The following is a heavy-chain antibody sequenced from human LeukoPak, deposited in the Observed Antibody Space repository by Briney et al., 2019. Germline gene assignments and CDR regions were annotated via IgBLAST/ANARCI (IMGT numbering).Heavy chain of an antibody. CDR3: AGDGRGNSPFDP. D-gene: IGHD4-23*01. CDR2: IYRSGST. CDR1: GGSISSGGYY. J-gene: IGHJ5*02. V-gene: IGHV4-31*03. Sequence: PSETLSLTCTVSGGSISSGGYYWSWIRQHPGKGLEWIGYIYRSGSTYYNPSLKSRVTISVDTSKNQFSLKLSSVTAADTAVYYCAGDGRGNSPFDPWGQGTLVTVSS.